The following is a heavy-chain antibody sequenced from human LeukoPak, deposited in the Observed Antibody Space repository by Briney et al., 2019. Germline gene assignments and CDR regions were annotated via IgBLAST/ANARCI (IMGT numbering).Heavy chain of an antibody. D-gene: IGHD1-1*01. CDR1: GFTFNSYA. CDR2: ISSNGGST. CDR3: ARDWNDRSGMDV. V-gene: IGHV3-64*04. Sequence: GGSLRLSCSASGFTFNSYAMHWVRQAPGKGLEYVSAISSNGGSTYYADSVKGRFTISRDNSKNTLYLQMNSLRAEDTAVYYCARDWNDRSGMDVWGKGTTVTVSS. J-gene: IGHJ6*04.